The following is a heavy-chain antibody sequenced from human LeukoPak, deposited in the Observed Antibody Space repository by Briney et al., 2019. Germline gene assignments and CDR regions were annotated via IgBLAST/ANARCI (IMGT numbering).Heavy chain of an antibody. CDR1: GGSISSYY. J-gene: IGHJ4*02. CDR2: IYYSGST. CDR3: ARDRHDYSNSGGIDY. V-gene: IGHV4-59*06. D-gene: IGHD4-11*01. Sequence: SETLSLTCTVSGGSISSYYWSWIRQHPGKGLEWIGYIYYSGSTYYNPSLKSRVTISVDTSKNQFSLKLSSVTAADTAVYYCARDRHDYSNSGGIDYWGQGTLVTVSS.